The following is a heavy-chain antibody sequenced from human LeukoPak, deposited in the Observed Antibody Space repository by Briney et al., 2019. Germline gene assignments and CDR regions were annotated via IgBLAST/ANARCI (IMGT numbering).Heavy chain of an antibody. Sequence: PGRSLRLSCAASGFTFEEYAMHWVRQAPGKGLEWVSGISWNSGHIGYADSVKGRFTISRDNAKNSLYLQMNSLRAEDTAVYYCARDGGSYPPVDYWGQGTLVTVSS. J-gene: IGHJ4*02. CDR2: ISWNSGHI. CDR3: ARDGGSYPPVDY. D-gene: IGHD1-26*01. CDR1: GFTFEEYA. V-gene: IGHV3-9*01.